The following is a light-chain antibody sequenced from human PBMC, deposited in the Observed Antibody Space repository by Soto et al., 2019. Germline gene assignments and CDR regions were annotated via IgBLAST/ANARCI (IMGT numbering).Light chain of an antibody. CDR2: WAS. J-gene: IGKJ1*01. CDR3: QQYLTIPRA. V-gene: IGKV4-1*01. Sequence: DIVMTQSPDSLAVSLGERATINCKSSQSVLHSPNNYNYLAWYQQNPGQPPKLLIYWASTRESGVPDRFSGSGSGTDFTLTISSLQAEDVAVYYCQQYLTIPRAFGQGTKVEIK. CDR1: QSVLHSPNNYNY.